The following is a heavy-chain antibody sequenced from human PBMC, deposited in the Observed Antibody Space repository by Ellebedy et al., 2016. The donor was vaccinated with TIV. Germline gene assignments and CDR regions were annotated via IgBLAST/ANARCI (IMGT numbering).Heavy chain of an antibody. D-gene: IGHD1-14*01. CDR1: GASTSSSSDY. Sequence: SETLSLXXTLSGASTSSSSDYWVWIRQPPGKSSEWIGTISNRDRTDYNPSLKSRVFILVDASKNQFFLKLTSVTAADTAVYYCATFNQYYTYLGVWGKGTTVIVSS. CDR3: ATFNQYYTYLGV. V-gene: IGHV4-39*01. CDR2: ISNRDRT. J-gene: IGHJ6*03.